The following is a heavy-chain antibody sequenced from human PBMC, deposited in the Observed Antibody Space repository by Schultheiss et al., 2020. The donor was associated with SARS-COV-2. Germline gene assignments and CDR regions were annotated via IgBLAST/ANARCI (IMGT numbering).Heavy chain of an antibody. CDR2: INPSGGST. J-gene: IGHJ4*02. CDR1: GYTFTSYG. V-gene: IGHV1-46*01. D-gene: IGHD6-19*01. Sequence: ASVKVSCKASGYTFTSYGISWVRQAPGQGLEWMGIINPSGGSTSYAQKFQGRVTMTRDTSTSTVYMELSSLRSEDTAVYYCARDSEAVAAASLLYYFDYWGQGTLVTVSS. CDR3: ARDSEAVAAASLLYYFDY.